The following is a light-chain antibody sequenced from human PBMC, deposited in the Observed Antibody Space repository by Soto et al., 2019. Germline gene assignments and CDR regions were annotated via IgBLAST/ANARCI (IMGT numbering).Light chain of an antibody. Sequence: QTVVTQPPSVSAAPGQKVTISCSGSSSNVGKNYVSWYQQFPGTAPKLLIYDDNKRFSGIPDRFSGSKSGTSATLGITGLQTGDEADYYCGTWDSSLSDNWVFGGGTKVTVL. CDR3: GTWDSSLSDNWV. V-gene: IGLV1-51*01. CDR2: DDN. CDR1: SSNVGKNY. J-gene: IGLJ3*02.